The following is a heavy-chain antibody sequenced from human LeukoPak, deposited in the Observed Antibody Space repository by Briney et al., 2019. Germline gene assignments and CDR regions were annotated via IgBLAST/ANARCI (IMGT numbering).Heavy chain of an antibody. V-gene: IGHV1-2*06. J-gene: IGHJ4*02. CDR2: INPYSGDT. CDR1: GYTFTGYH. D-gene: IGHD6-13*01. Sequence: ASVKVSCKASGYTFTGYHIHWVRQAPGQGLEWMGRINPYSGDTNSAQKFQGRVTMTRDTSITTAYMDLSSLTPDDTAVYFCARDQGSLTRSWYTGYWGQGTQVTVSS. CDR3: ARDQGSLTRSWYTGY.